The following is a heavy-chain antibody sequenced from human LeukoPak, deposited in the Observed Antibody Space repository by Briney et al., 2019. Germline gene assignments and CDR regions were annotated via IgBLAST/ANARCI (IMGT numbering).Heavy chain of an antibody. J-gene: IGHJ6*03. D-gene: IGHD3-16*01. V-gene: IGHV3-7*04. Sequence: GGSLRLSCAASGFTFSSDWMTWVRQAPGKGLEWVANIEQDGSEKYYVDSVKGRFTISRDNAKNSLYLQMNSLRAEDTAVYYCARGGMTRRFYYYYMDVWGKGTTVTVSS. CDR2: IEQDGSEK. CDR3: ARGGMTRRFYYYYMDV. CDR1: GFTFSSDW.